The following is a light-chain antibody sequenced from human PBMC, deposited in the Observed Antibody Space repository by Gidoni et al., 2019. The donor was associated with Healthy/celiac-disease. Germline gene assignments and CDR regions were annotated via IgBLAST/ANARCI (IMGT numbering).Light chain of an antibody. V-gene: IGLV2-8*01. Sequence: QSALTQPPSASGSPGQSVTISCTGTSSDVGGYNYVSWYQQPPGKAPKLMIYEGSKRPAGVPDRFSGSKSGNTASLTVARLQAEEEADYYCSSYAGSNNFGVFGGGTKLTVL. J-gene: IGLJ2*01. CDR1: SSDVGGYNY. CDR3: SSYAGSNNFGV. CDR2: EGS.